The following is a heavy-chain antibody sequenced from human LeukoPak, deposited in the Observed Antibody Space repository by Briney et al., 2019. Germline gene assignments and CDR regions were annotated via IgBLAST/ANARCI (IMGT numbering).Heavy chain of an antibody. Sequence: PGGSLRLSCAASGFTFSSYWMSWVRQAPGKGLEWVANIKQDGSEKYYVDSVKGRFTISRDNAKNSLYLQMNSLRAEDTAVYYCARDPVGATPDFDYWGQGTLVTVSS. J-gene: IGHJ4*02. D-gene: IGHD1-26*01. CDR2: IKQDGSEK. CDR3: ARDPVGATPDFDY. CDR1: GFTFSSYW. V-gene: IGHV3-7*01.